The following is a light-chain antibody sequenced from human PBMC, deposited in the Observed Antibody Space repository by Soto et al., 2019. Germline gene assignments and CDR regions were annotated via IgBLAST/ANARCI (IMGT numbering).Light chain of an antibody. Sequence: QSALTQPRSVSGSPGQSVTISCTGTSSDVGDYSYVSWYQQYPGKAPKLVIYDVSKRPSGVPDRFSGSKSGNTASLTISGLQAEDEADYYCCSFAGSYTVWVFGGGTKVTVL. J-gene: IGLJ3*02. V-gene: IGLV2-11*01. CDR3: CSFAGSYTVWV. CDR1: SSDVGDYSY. CDR2: DVS.